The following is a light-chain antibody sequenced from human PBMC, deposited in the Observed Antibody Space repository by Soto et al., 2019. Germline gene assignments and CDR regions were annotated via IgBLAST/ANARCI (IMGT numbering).Light chain of an antibody. V-gene: IGKV1-5*03. CDR1: QSISNW. CDR3: QKYNSYPWT. CDR2: QAS. Sequence: DIQMTQSPSTLSASVGDRVTITCLASQSISNWLAWHQQKPGKAPKLLIYQASSLESGVPSRFSGSGSGTEFNVTISSLQPDDFATYYCQKYNSYPWTFGQGTKVEIK. J-gene: IGKJ1*01.